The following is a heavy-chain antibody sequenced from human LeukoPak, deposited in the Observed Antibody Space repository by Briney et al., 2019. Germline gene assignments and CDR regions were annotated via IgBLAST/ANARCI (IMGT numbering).Heavy chain of an antibody. V-gene: IGHV4-59*01. Sequence: SETLSLTCTVSGGSISSYYWSWIRQPPGKGLEWIGYIYYSGSTNYNPSLKSRVTISVDTSKNQYSLKLSSVTAADTAVYYCARATTGTTNWFDPWGQGTLVTVAS. CDR3: ARATTGTTNWFDP. J-gene: IGHJ5*02. D-gene: IGHD1-1*01. CDR2: IYYSGST. CDR1: GGSISSYY.